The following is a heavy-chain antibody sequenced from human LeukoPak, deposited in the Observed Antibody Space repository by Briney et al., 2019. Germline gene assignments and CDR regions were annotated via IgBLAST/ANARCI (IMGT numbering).Heavy chain of an antibody. Sequence: GGSLRLSCAASGFTFSNYSMNWVRQAPGKGLEWVCFIRSKAYVGTTEYAASVKGRFTISRDDSKSIAYLQMNSLKTEDTAVYYCTRRGYSYDDWYFDLWGRGTLVTVSS. J-gene: IGHJ2*01. D-gene: IGHD5-18*01. CDR3: TRRGYSYDDWYFDL. CDR2: IRSKAYVGTT. CDR1: GFTFSNYS. V-gene: IGHV3-49*04.